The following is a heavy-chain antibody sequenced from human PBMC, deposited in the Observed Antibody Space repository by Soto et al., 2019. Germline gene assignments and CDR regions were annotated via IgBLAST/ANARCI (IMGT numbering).Heavy chain of an antibody. CDR1: GFTFSSYW. Sequence: PGGSLRLSCAASGFTFSSYWMHWVRQAPGKGLVWVARIHDDGSITNYADSVKGRFTISRDNSKNTLYLQMNSLRAEDTAVYYCARGRHSSGPFDYWGQGTLVTVSS. CDR3: ARGRHSSGPFDY. J-gene: IGHJ4*02. D-gene: IGHD6-19*01. CDR2: IHDDGSIT. V-gene: IGHV3-74*01.